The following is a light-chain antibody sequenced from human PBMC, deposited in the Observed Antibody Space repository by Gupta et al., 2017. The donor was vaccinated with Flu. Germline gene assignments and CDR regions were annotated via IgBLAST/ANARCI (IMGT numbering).Light chain of an antibody. CDR3: HQSCNVPRT. CDR1: QSISNC. J-gene: IGKJ1*01. V-gene: IGKV1-39*01. Sequence: DIQMTQSPPSLSASEGVRFTITCRASQSISNCLNWYQLKPGKAPRFLIYAASSCQSGVPSRFSGSGSGTDFTLTISSLQPEDFATYYCHQSCNVPRTFGRGTKVEIK. CDR2: AAS.